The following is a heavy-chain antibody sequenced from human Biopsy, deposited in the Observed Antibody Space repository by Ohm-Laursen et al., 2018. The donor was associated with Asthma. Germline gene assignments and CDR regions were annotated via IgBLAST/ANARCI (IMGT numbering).Heavy chain of an antibody. D-gene: IGHD6-19*01. CDR1: GFSFSNFA. J-gene: IGHJ4*02. Sequence: SLRLSCSASGFSFSNFAIHWVRQAPGKGLEWVGGISKDASTQDYADSVKGRFTISRDFSKNTLHLQMHSLRVEDTAVYYCARGDSSGWSHYYFDYWGQGTLVTVSS. CDR2: ISKDASTQ. CDR3: ARGDSSGWSHYYFDY. V-gene: IGHV3-30*07.